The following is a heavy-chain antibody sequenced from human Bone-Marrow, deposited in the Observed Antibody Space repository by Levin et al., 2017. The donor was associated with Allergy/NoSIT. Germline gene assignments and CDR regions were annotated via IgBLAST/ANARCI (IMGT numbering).Heavy chain of an antibody. Sequence: GGSLRLSCAASGFTLSNYWMTWVRQAPGKGLEWVANIKHDGSERNYVDSMKARFTISRDNAKNSVYLQMDRLRAEDTAVYYCARYGGWSHFDYWGQGTLVTVSS. D-gene: IGHD6-19*01. V-gene: IGHV3-7*01. J-gene: IGHJ4*02. CDR2: IKHDGSER. CDR1: GFTLSNYW. CDR3: ARYGGWSHFDY.